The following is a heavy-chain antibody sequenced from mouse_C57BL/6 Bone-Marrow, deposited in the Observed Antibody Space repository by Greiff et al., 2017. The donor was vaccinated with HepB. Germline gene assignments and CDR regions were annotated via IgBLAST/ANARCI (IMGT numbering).Heavy chain of an antibody. D-gene: IGHD1-1*01. CDR2: ISSGSSTI. J-gene: IGHJ1*03. CDR3: ANNPLYYYGSSYWYFDV. CDR1: GFTFSDYG. Sequence: EVQGVESGGGLVKPGGSLKLSCAASGFTFSDYGMHWVRQAPEKGLEWVAYISSGSSTIYYADTVKGRFTISRDNAKNTLFLQMTSLRSEDTAMYYCANNPLYYYGSSYWYFDVWGTGTTVTVSS. V-gene: IGHV5-17*01.